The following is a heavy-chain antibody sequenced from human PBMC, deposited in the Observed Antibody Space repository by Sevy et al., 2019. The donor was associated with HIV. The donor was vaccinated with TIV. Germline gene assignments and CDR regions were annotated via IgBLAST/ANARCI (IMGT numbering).Heavy chain of an antibody. Sequence: SETLSLTCTVSGGSISSGAYYWSWIRQHPGTGLECIGYIYYTGSTYHNPSLRSRVTMSVDTSKNQFSLRLSSVTAADTAVYYCARNKSRREGEYXFXXWGQGTLVTVSS. J-gene: IGHJ5*02. CDR1: GGSISSGAYY. V-gene: IGHV4-31*03. CDR2: IYYTGST. CDR3: ARNKSRREGEYXFXX. D-gene: IGHD1-26*01.